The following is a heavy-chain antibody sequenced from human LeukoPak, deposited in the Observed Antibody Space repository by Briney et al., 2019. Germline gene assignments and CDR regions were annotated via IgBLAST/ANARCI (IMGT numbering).Heavy chain of an antibody. D-gene: IGHD6-19*01. CDR1: GGSGSSDS. J-gene: IGHJ5*02. Sequence: SETLSLTCTVSGGSGSSDSWSWIRQPPGKGLEWIGYIYNSGSTSYNPSLKSRVTISVDTSKNQFSLELSSVTAADTAVYYCARDAAGAGGGRWFDPWGQGTLVTVSS. CDR3: ARDAAGAGGGRWFDP. CDR2: IYNSGST. V-gene: IGHV4-59*02.